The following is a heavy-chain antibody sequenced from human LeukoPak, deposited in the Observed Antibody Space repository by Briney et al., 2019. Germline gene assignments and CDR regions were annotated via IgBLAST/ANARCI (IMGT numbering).Heavy chain of an antibody. Sequence: GGSLRLSCAASGFTFSSYGMHWVRQAPGKGLEWVSVISYDGSNKYYADSVKGRFTISRDNSKNTLYLQMNSLRAEDTAVYYCARGPKYQLLSGMDVWGQGTTATVSS. CDR2: ISYDGSNK. D-gene: IGHD2-2*01. V-gene: IGHV3-30*03. CDR3: ARGPKYQLLSGMDV. J-gene: IGHJ6*02. CDR1: GFTFSSYG.